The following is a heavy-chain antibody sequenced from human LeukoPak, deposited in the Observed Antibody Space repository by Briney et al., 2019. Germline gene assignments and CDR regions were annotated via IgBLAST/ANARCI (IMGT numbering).Heavy chain of an antibody. CDR1: GFTVSSNY. J-gene: IGHJ6*03. D-gene: IGHD2-2*01. Sequence: PGGSLRLSCAASGFTVSSNYMSWVRQAPGKGLEWVSVIYSGGSTYYADPVKGRFTISRDNSKNTLYLQMNSLRAEDTAVYYCARVVPAAYYYYYMDVWGKGTTVTVSS. V-gene: IGHV3-53*01. CDR2: IYSGGST. CDR3: ARVVPAAYYYYYMDV.